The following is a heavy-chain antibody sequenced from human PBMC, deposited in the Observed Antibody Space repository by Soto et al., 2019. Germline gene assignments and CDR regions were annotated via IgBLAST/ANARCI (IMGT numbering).Heavy chain of an antibody. D-gene: IGHD2-2*03. J-gene: IGHJ4*02. CDR2: ISAYNGNT. V-gene: IGHV1-18*01. Sequence: ASVKVSCKASGYTFTSYGISWVRQAPGQGLEWMGWISAYNGNTNYAQKLQGRVTMTTDTSTSTAYMELRSLRSDDTAVYYCARDHPFHLDIVVVPAALFFDYWGQGTLVTVSS. CDR1: GYTFTSYG. CDR3: ARDHPFHLDIVVVPAALFFDY.